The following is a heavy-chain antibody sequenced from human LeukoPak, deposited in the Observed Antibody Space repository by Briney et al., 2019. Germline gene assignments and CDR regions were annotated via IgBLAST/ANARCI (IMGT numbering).Heavy chain of an antibody. J-gene: IGHJ4*02. V-gene: IGHV4-34*01. CDR2: INHSGST. D-gene: IGHD3-22*01. CDR1: GGSFSGYY. Sequence: SETLSLTCAVYGGSFSGYYWGWIRQPPGKGLEWIGEINHSGSTNYNPSLKSRVTISVDTSKNQFSLKLSSVTAADTAVYYCARRRGAYYYDSSGYWYHDYWGQGTLVTVSS. CDR3: ARRRGAYYYDSSGYWYHDY.